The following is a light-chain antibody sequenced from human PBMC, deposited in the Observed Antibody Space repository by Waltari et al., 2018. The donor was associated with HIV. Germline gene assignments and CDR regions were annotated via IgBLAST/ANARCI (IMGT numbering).Light chain of an antibody. Sequence: QSALTQPPSASGSLGQSVTISCTGSSSYIGAYDSVSWFQQHPRSAPKLLLYEVTRRPSTVSDRFSGSRSGSTAFLTVAGLQPDDEATYFCSSYGDSLRVLFGGGTNVTVL. CDR3: SSYGDSLRVL. J-gene: IGLJ3*02. CDR1: SSYIGAYDS. V-gene: IGLV2-8*01. CDR2: EVT.